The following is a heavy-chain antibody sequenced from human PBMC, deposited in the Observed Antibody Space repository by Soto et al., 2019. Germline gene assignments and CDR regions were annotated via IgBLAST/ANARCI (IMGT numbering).Heavy chain of an antibody. CDR2: IYYSGST. D-gene: IGHD2-2*01. Sequence: SETLSLTCTVSGGSISSYYWSWIRQPPGKGLEWIGYIYYSGSTNYNPSLKSRVTISVDTSKNQFSLKLSSVTAADTAVYYCARGTKYQLLRRGWFDPWGQGTLVTVSS. V-gene: IGHV4-59*12. J-gene: IGHJ5*02. CDR3: ARGTKYQLLRRGWFDP. CDR1: GGSISSYY.